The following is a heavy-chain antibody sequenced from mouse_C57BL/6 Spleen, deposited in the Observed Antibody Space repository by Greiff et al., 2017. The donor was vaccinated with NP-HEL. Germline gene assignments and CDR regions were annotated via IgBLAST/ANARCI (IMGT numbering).Heavy chain of an antibody. CDR1: GYSITSGYY. CDR2: ISYDGSN. J-gene: IGHJ4*01. CDR3: ARYPELGRRAMDY. D-gene: IGHD4-1*01. Sequence: VQLKESGPGLVKPSQSLSLTCSVTGYSITSGYYWNWIRQFPGNKLEWMGYISYDGSNNYNPSLKNRISITRDTSKNQFFLKLNSVTTEDTATYYCARYPELGRRAMDYWGQGTSVTVSS. V-gene: IGHV3-6*01.